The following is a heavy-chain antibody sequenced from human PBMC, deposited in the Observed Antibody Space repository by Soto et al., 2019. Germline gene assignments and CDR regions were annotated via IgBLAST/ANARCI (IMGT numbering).Heavy chain of an antibody. CDR3: ARLQRDYYYDSSGYPDY. D-gene: IGHD3-22*01. V-gene: IGHV4-59*08. CDR2: IYYSGST. J-gene: IGHJ4*02. CDR1: GGSISSYY. Sequence: SETLSLTCTVSGGSISSYYWSWIRQPPGKGLEWIGYIYYSGSTNYNPSLKSRVTISVDTSKNQFSLKLSSVTAADTAVYYCARLQRDYYYDSSGYPDYWGQGTLVTVSS.